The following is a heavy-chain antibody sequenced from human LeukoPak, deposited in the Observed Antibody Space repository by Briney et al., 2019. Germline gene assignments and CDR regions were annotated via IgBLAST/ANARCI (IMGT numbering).Heavy chain of an antibody. CDR1: GFDFNRYA. Sequence: GGSLRLSCAASGFDFNRYAMYWVRQAPGKGLEWVAISSFDESNKYYRDSVKGRFTISRDNSKNTLYLQMNSLRAEDTAVYYCAKGVYDTPGAAFDIWGQGTMVTVSS. CDR2: SSFDESNK. D-gene: IGHD3-22*01. CDR3: AKGVYDTPGAAFDI. J-gene: IGHJ3*02. V-gene: IGHV3-30*04.